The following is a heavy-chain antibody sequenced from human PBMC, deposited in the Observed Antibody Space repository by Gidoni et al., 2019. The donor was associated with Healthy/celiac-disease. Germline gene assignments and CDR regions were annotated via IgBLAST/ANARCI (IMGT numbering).Heavy chain of an antibody. Sequence: EVQLVESGGGLIQPGGSLRLSCAASGFTVSNTYMTWVRQAPGKGLDWVSVIYSAGTTYYAHFVRGRFTISRDSSKNTLYLQMNSLTADDTAVYYCARGHYYDTFQNWGQGTLVTVSS. J-gene: IGHJ4*02. CDR1: GFTVSNTY. CDR3: ARGHYYDTFQN. CDR2: IYSAGTT. D-gene: IGHD3-22*01. V-gene: IGHV3-53*01.